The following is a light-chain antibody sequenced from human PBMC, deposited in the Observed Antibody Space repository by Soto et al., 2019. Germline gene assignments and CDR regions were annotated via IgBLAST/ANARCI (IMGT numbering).Light chain of an antibody. CDR2: WAS. CDR1: QSVLFTSNNQNY. J-gene: IGKJ4*01. CDR3: QQYYSTPLT. V-gene: IGKV4-1*01. Sequence: DIVMTQSPDSLAVSLGERATINCKSSQSVLFTSNNQNYLAWYQQKPGQPPKLLIYWASTRESGVPDRFSGSGSGTDFTLTISSLQAEDAAVYYCQQYYSTPLTFGGGTKWIS.